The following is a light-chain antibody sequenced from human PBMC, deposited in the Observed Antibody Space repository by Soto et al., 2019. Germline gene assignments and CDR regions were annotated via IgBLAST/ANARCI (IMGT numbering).Light chain of an antibody. CDR3: QQYTGPPTT. V-gene: IGKV3-20*01. Sequence: EFVLTPSPGTLSLSPVERATLSCRASQTVSSNYLAWCQQRPGQAPRLLIYGASTRAAGIPDRFSGSGSGTDFTLTITRLEPEDSAVYFCQQYTGPPTTFGQGTRLEIK. J-gene: IGKJ5*01. CDR1: QTVSSNY. CDR2: GAS.